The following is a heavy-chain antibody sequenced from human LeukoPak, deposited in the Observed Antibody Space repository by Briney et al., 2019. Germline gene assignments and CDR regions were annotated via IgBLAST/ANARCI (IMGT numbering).Heavy chain of an antibody. J-gene: IGHJ4*02. CDR3: ARTIHFDY. D-gene: IGHD3-3*01. V-gene: IGHV3-74*01. CDR1: GFIFSSYW. CDR2: ISGDGCST. Sequence: GGSLRLSCAASGFIFSSYWMHWVRQAPGKGLVWVSRISGDGCSTVYAVSVKGRFTISRDNAKNMLYLQMNSLRAEDTAVYYCARTIHFDYWGQGTLVTVSS.